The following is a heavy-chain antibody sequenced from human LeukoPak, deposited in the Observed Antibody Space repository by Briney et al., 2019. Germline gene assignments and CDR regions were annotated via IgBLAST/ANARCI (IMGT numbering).Heavy chain of an antibody. J-gene: IGHJ4*02. CDR3: ANNPPYYYDSSGYYHY. D-gene: IGHD3-22*01. Sequence: PGGSLRLSCAASGFTFSSYEMNWVRQAPGKGLEWVSYISSSGSTIYYADSVKGRFTISRDNAKNSLYLQMNSLRAEDTAVYYCANNPPYYYDSSGYYHYWGQGTLVTVSS. CDR2: ISSSGSTI. CDR1: GFTFSSYE. V-gene: IGHV3-48*03.